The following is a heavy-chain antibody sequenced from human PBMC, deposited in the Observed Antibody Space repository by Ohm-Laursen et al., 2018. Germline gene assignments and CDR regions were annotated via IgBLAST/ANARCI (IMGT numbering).Heavy chain of an antibody. CDR2: INRDGGSE. CDR3: AHHQGYSYRYSFDY. D-gene: IGHD5-18*01. Sequence: SLRLSCAASGFSFSSYWMAWVRQTPGKGLEWVANINRDGGSESYVDSVQGRFTISRDNAKNSLYLQMNSLRAEDTAVYYCAHHQGYSYRYSFDYWGQGTLVPVSS. J-gene: IGHJ4*02. CDR1: GFSFSSYW. V-gene: IGHV3-7*03.